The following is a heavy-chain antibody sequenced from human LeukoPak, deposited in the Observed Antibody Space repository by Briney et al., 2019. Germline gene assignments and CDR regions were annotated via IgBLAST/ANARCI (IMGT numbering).Heavy chain of an antibody. D-gene: IGHD6-13*01. V-gene: IGHV3-23*01. CDR2: ISGSFGST. J-gene: IGHJ4*02. CDR3: AKDTSSWTFDY. Sequence: GGSLRLSCAASGFTFGSYAMSWVRQPPGRGLEWVSAISGSFGSTYYADSVKGRFTISRDNSKNTLYLQMNSLRAEDTAVYYCAKDTSSWTFDYWGQGTLVTVSS. CDR1: GFTFGSYA.